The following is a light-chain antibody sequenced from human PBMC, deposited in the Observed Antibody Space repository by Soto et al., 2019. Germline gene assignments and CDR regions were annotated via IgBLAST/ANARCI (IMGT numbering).Light chain of an antibody. CDR1: NSNIGAGYD. Sequence: QAVVTQPPSVSGAPGQRVTISCTGSNSNIGAGYDVHWYQQLPGRAPKLLIYANNNRPSGVPDRFSGSRSGTSASLAITGLQAEDEADYSCQSYDSSLSGFDVFGTGTKLTVL. CDR3: QSYDSSLSGFDV. J-gene: IGLJ1*01. V-gene: IGLV1-40*01. CDR2: ANN.